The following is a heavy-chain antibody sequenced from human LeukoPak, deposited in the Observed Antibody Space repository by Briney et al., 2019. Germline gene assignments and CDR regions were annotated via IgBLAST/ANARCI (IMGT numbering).Heavy chain of an antibody. J-gene: IGHJ3*02. CDR2: INPNSGGT. D-gene: IGHD4-11*01. CDR3: ARADSNYDAFDI. V-gene: IGHV1-2*02. Sequence: ASVKVSCKASGGTFSSYAISWVRQAPGQGLEWMGWINPNSGGTNYAQKFQGRVTMTRDTSISTAYMELSRLRSDDTAVYYCARADSNYDAFDIWGQGTMVTVSS. CDR1: GGTFSSYA.